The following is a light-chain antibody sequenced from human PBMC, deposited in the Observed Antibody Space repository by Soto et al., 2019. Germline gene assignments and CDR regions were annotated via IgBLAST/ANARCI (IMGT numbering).Light chain of an antibody. CDR2: DVS. CDR1: SSDVGVYKY. V-gene: IGLV2-14*01. J-gene: IGLJ1*01. Sequence: SVLTQTASVSGSPGQSITISCTGTSSDVGVYKYVSWYQQHPGKAPKLIIYDVSNRPSGVSHRFSGSKSGDTASLTISGLQAEDEADYYCSSPTSSITRLFGTGPKATVL. CDR3: SSPTSSITRL.